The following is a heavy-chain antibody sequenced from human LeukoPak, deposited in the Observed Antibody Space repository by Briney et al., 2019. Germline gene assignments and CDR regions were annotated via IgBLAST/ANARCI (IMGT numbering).Heavy chain of an antibody. CDR2: IYHSGST. CDR3: ARAVRDYYDSSGYYDY. CDR1: GGSISSGGYS. Sequence: SETLSLACAVSGGSISSGGYSWSWIRQPPGKGLGWIGYIYHSGSTYYNPSLKSRVTISVDRSKNQFSLKLSSVTAADTAVYYCARAVRDYYDSSGYYDYWGQGTLVTVSS. D-gene: IGHD3-22*01. J-gene: IGHJ4*02. V-gene: IGHV4-30-2*01.